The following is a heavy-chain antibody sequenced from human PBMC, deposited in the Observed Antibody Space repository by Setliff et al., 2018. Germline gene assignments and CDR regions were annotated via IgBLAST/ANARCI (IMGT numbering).Heavy chain of an antibody. CDR3: AKGRGEMDS. V-gene: IGHV4-34*12. CDR2: IIHSGST. J-gene: IGHJ4*02. D-gene: IGHD3-10*01. Sequence: SETLSLTCAVYGGSFSGYYWSWIRQPPGKRLEWIGEIIHSGSTNYNPSLKSRVTISMDTSKNQFSLEVSSVTAADTAVYYCAKGRGEMDSWGQGILVTVSS. CDR1: GGSFSGYY.